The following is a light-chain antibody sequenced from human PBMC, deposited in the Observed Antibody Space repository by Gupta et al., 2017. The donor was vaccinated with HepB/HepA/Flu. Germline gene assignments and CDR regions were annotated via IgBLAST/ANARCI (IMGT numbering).Light chain of an antibody. CDR2: AVS. Sequence: QSALTQPASVSGSPGQSITISCTGTSSDVSRYQQHPGKAPKLMIYAVSNRPTRVSYRFSGSKSGDTASLTISGLQAEDEADYYCSSFTSNSSLAVFGGGTKLTVL. CDR3: SSFTSNSSLAV. J-gene: IGLJ3*02. CDR1: SSDV. V-gene: IGLV2-14*01.